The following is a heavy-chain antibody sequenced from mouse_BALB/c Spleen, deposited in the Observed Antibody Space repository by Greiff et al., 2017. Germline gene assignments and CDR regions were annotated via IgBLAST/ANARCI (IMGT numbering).Heavy chain of an antibody. V-gene: IGHV1S16*01. J-gene: IGHJ3*01. CDR1: GYTFTSYW. Sequence: QVQLKQPGAELVKPGASVKLSCKASGYTFTSYWMHWVKVRPGQGFEWIGEINPSNGGTNYNEKFKRKATLTVDKSSSTAYMQLSSLTSEDSAVYYCTIETGTGFAYWGQGTLVTVSA. D-gene: IGHD4-1*01. CDR3: TIETGTGFAY. CDR2: INPSNGGT.